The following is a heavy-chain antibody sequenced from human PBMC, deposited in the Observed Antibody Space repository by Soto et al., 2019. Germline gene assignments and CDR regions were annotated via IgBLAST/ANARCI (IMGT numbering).Heavy chain of an antibody. CDR2: ISYDGSNK. CDR3: AKGGLVGGKEDYFDY. D-gene: IGHD2-2*01. CDR1: GFTFSSYA. J-gene: IGHJ4*02. Sequence: GGSLRLSCAASGFTFSSYAMHWVRQAPGKGLEWVAVISYDGSNKYYADSVKGRFTISRDNSKNTLYLQMNSLRAEDTAVYYCAKGGLVGGKEDYFDYWGQGTLVTVSS. V-gene: IGHV3-30-3*01.